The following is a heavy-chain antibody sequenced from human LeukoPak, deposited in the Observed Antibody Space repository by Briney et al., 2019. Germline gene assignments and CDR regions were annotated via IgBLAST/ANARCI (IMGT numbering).Heavy chain of an antibody. D-gene: IGHD1/OR15-1a*01. CDR2: NYHSGNT. CDR1: GGSISIYY. Sequence: SETLSLTCAVSGGSISIYYWSWIRQSPGKGLEWIAYNYHSGNTNYNPSFKSRVTISVDTSKNQFSLKLTSVAAADTAIYYCARQPSGTAAFDIWGQGTMVTVSS. J-gene: IGHJ3*02. V-gene: IGHV4-59*08. CDR3: ARQPSGTAAFDI.